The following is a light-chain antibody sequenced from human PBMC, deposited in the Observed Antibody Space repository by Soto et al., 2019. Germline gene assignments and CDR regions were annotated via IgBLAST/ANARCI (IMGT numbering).Light chain of an antibody. CDR3: QQYYSYPRT. CDR2: AAS. Sequence: AIRMTQSPSSFSASTGDRVTITCRASQGISSYLAWYQQKPGKAPKLLIYAASPLQSGVPSRFSGSGSGTDFTLTISCLQSEDFATYYCQQYYSYPRTLGQGTKLEIK. J-gene: IGKJ2*02. V-gene: IGKV1-8*01. CDR1: QGISSY.